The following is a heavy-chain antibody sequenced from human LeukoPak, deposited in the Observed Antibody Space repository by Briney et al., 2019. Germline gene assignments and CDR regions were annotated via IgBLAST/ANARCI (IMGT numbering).Heavy chain of an antibody. D-gene: IGHD2-15*01. Sequence: GGSLRLSCAASGFTYSSYAMSWVRQAPGKGLEWVSAISGSGGSTYYADSVKGRFTISRDNSKNTLYPQMNSLRAEDTAVYYCAKWWVVAATDCWFDPWGQGTLVTVSS. CDR1: GFTYSSYA. V-gene: IGHV3-23*01. J-gene: IGHJ5*02. CDR2: ISGSGGST. CDR3: AKWWVVAATDCWFDP.